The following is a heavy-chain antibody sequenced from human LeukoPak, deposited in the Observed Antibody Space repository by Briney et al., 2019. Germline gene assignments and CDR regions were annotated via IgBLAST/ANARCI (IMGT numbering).Heavy chain of an antibody. CDR2: ISGSGDNT. V-gene: IGHV3-23*01. CDR1: GFTFSGFA. D-gene: IGHD1-26*01. Sequence: GGSLRLSCAAPGFTFSGFAMSWVRRTPGKGLKWVSGISGSGDNTLYADSVKGRFTISRDNSKNTLYLEMNSLRAEDTAIYYCAKMKGHPLPKYYMDVWGQGTTVTVSS. J-gene: IGHJ6*01. CDR3: AKMKGHPLPKYYMDV.